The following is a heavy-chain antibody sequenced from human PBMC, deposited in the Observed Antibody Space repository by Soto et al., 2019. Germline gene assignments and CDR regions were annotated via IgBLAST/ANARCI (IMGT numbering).Heavy chain of an antibody. CDR2: IIPIFGTA. CDR1: GYTFTGYY. D-gene: IGHD6-6*01. Sequence: SVKVSCKASGYTFTGYYMHWVRQAPGQGLEWMGGIIPIFGTANYAQKFQGRVTITADESTSTAYMELSSLRSEDTAVYYCARNGIAARPIWFDPWGQGTLVTVSS. J-gene: IGHJ5*02. CDR3: ARNGIAARPIWFDP. V-gene: IGHV1-69*13.